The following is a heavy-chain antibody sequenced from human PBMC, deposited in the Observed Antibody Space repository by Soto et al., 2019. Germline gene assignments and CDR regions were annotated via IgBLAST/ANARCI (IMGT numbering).Heavy chain of an antibody. CDR3: ARDNDRLQLGGNYYYILDV. CDR1: GGTFSSYA. Sequence: QVHLVQSGAEVKEPGSSVKVSCKASGGTFSSYAISWLRQAPGQGLEWMGGIIPLFRTPDYAQKFQGRVTITADESTSTAYMELSSLRSEDTAVYYCARDNDRLQLGGNYYYILDVWGQGTTVIVSS. J-gene: IGHJ6*02. D-gene: IGHD4-4*01. V-gene: IGHV1-69*12. CDR2: IIPLFRTP.